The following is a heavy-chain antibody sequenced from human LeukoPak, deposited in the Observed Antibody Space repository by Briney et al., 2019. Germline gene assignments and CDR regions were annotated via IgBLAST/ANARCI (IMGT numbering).Heavy chain of an antibody. CDR3: ARESMGEYQLLDY. Sequence: SQTLSLTCTVSGGSISSGGYYWSWIRQPPGKGLEWIGYIYHSGSTNYNPSLKSRVTISVDTSKNQFSLKLSSVTAADTAVYYCARESMGEYQLLDYWGQGTLVTVSS. D-gene: IGHD2-2*01. CDR2: IYHSGST. CDR1: GGSISSGGYY. J-gene: IGHJ4*02. V-gene: IGHV4-30-2*01.